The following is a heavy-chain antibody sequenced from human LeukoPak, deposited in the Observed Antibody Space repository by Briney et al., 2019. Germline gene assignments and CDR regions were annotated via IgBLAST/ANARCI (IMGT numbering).Heavy chain of an antibody. CDR2: ISSSSSYI. D-gene: IGHD4-17*01. CDR3: ARDPRLGPSTTVTTRWFDP. Sequence: GGSLRLSCAASGFTFSSYSMNWVRQAPGKGLEWVSSISSSSSYIYYADSVKGRFTISRDNAKNSLYLQMNSLRAEDTAVYYCARDPRLGPSTTVTTRWFDPWGQGTLVTVSS. CDR1: GFTFSSYS. V-gene: IGHV3-21*01. J-gene: IGHJ5*02.